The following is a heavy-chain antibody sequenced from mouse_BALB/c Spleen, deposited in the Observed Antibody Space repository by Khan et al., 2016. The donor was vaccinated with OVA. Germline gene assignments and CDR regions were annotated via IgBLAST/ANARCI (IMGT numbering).Heavy chain of an antibody. V-gene: IGHV3-2*02. CDR2: ISYSGST. CDR1: GYSITSDYA. D-gene: IGHD2-2*01. CDR3: GRGGYRYNYAMDY. J-gene: IGHJ4*01. Sequence: EVELVESGPGLVKPSQSLSLTCTVTGYSITSDYAWNWIRQFPGNKLEWMGYISYSGSTNYNPSLKSRISITRDTSKNQFFLQLNSVTTEDTATYYCGRGGYRYNYAMDYWGQGTSVTVSS.